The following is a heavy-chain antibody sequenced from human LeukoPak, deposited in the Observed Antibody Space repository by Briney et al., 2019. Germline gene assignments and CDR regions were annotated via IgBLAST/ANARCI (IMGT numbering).Heavy chain of an antibody. CDR2: ISAYNGNT. CDR1: GYTFTSYG. CDR3: ARSYSSSWFVAFDI. J-gene: IGHJ3*02. D-gene: IGHD6-13*01. V-gene: IGHV1-18*01. Sequence: ASVKVSCKASGYTFTSYGISWVRQAPGQGLEWMGWISAYNGNTNYAQKLQGRVTMTTDTSTSTAYMELRSLRSDDTAVYYCARSYSSSWFVAFDIWGQGTVVTVSS.